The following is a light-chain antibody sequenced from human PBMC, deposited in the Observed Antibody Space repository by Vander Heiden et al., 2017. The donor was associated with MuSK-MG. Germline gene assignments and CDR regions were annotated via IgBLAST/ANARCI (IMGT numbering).Light chain of an antibody. J-gene: IGKJ4*01. V-gene: IGKV3-11*01. CDR3: QHRSNWPVT. CDR2: YAS. CDR1: QSVSCY. Sequence: EIVLTKSPANLSLSQGERDHLHSRDSQSVSCYLAWYQQKPGHAPRLLIYYASNRATGIPAKFSGSGSGTDFTLTISSLEPEDFAVYYCQHRSNWPVTFGGGTKVEIK.